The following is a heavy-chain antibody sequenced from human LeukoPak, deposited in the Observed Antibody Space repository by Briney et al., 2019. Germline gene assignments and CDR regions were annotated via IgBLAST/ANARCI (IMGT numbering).Heavy chain of an antibody. CDR2: IVVGSDNT. Sequence: GASVKVSCKASGFTFTSSAMQWVRQARGQRLEWIGWIVVGSDNTNYAQKFQERVTITRDMSTSTAYMELSSLRSDDTAVYYCARDALNIAAADFDYWGQGTLVTVSS. CDR1: GFTFTSSA. CDR3: ARDALNIAAADFDY. J-gene: IGHJ4*02. D-gene: IGHD6-13*01. V-gene: IGHV1-58*02.